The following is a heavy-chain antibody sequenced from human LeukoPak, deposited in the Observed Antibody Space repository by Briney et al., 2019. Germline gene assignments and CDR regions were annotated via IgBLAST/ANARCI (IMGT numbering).Heavy chain of an antibody. J-gene: IGHJ4*02. V-gene: IGHV3-66*01. Sequence: GGSLRLSCAASGFTVNSAYMNWVRQAPGKGLEWVSVIYPGSTTFYADSFKGRFTISRDNSKNMLYLQMNSLRVENTAVYYCASWPGGWYGEDSWGQGTLVTVSS. D-gene: IGHD6-19*01. CDR3: ASWPGGWYGEDS. CDR2: IYPGSTT. CDR1: GFTVNSAY.